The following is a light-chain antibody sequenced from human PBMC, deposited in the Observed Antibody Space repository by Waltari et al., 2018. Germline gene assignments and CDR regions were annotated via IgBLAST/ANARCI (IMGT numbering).Light chain of an antibody. Sequence: HRKPALARRWLGIDDGDRPSGIPVLLSASTSGNTATLTISRVEAGDEADYYCQVWDSSSDIRVFGGGTKLTVL. CDR2: DDG. J-gene: IGLJ3*02. V-gene: IGLV3-21*02. CDR3: QVWDSSSDIRV.